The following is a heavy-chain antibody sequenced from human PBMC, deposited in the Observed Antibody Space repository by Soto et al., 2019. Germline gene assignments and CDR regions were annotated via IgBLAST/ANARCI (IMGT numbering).Heavy chain of an antibody. D-gene: IGHD3-22*01. CDR2: IWYDGSNT. J-gene: IGHJ3*02. CDR1: GFTFSSYA. CDR3: ARGDYYDTSGPFSDAFDI. Sequence: GGSLRLSCAASGFTFSSYAMHWVRQAPGKGLEWVGFIWYDGSNTFYAESVKGRFTISRDNAKNSLYLQMSSLRVEDTAVYYCARGDYYDTSGPFSDAFDIWGQGTMVTVSS. V-gene: IGHV3-33*03.